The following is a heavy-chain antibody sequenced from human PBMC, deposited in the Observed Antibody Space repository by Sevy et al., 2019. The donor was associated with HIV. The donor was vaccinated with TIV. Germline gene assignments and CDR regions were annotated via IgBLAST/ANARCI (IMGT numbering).Heavy chain of an antibody. Sequence: GGSLRLSCAASGFTFSSYAMHWVRQAPGKGLEWVAVISYDGSNKYYADSVKGRFPISRDNSKNTRYLQMNSLRAEDTAVYYCARVAYSSGWFDYWGQGTLVTVSS. V-gene: IGHV3-30-3*01. D-gene: IGHD6-19*01. CDR3: ARVAYSSGWFDY. CDR1: GFTFSSYA. CDR2: ISYDGSNK. J-gene: IGHJ4*02.